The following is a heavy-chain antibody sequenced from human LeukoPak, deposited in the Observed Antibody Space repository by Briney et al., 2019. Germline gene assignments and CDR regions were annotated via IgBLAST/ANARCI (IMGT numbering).Heavy chain of an antibody. V-gene: IGHV1-2*02. CDR3: ARDPERIAVAGSYIYYYYYMDV. Sequence: GASVKVSCKVSGYTFTGYYMHWVRQAPGQGLEWMGWINPNSGGTNYAEKFQGRVTMTRDTSISTAYMELSRLRSDDTAVYYCARDPERIAVAGSYIYYYYYMDVWVKGTTVTVSS. J-gene: IGHJ6*03. CDR2: INPNSGGT. D-gene: IGHD6-19*01. CDR1: GYTFTGYY.